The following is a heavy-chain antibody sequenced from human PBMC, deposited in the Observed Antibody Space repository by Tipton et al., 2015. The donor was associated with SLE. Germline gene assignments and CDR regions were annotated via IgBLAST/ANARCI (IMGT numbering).Heavy chain of an antibody. D-gene: IGHD6-13*01. CDR2: IKHSGST. CDR3: GKSPIAAAARYFDY. CDR1: GGSFSGYY. J-gene: IGHJ4*02. Sequence: TLSLTCAVYGGSFSGYYWSWIRQPPGKGLEWIGEIKHSGSTNYNRSLKSRVTISVDTSKNQFSLKLSSGTAADTAVYYCGKSPIAAAARYFDYWGQGTLVTVSS. V-gene: IGHV4-34*01.